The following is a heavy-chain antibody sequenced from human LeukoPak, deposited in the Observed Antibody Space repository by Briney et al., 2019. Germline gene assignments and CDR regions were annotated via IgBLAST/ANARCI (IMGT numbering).Heavy chain of an antibody. D-gene: IGHD2-15*01. CDR3: AREHCSGGSCYSIYYYYMDV. CDR2: IYYSGST. Sequence: SETLSLTCTVSGGSISSYYWSWIRQPPGKGLEWIGYIYYSGSTNYNPSLKSRVTISVDTSKNQFSLKLSSVTAADTAVYYCAREHCSGGSCYSIYYYYMDVWGKGTTVTVSS. V-gene: IGHV4-59*12. CDR1: GGSISSYY. J-gene: IGHJ6*03.